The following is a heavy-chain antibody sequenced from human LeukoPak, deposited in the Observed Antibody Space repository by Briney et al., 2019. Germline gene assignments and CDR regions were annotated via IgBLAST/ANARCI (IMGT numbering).Heavy chain of an antibody. CDR1: GGSISSSSYY. CDR3: ARDHREGPETGY. Sequence: NSSETLSLTCTVSGGSISSSSYYWGWIRQPPGKGLEWIGSIYHSGSTYYNPSLKSRVTISVDTSKNQFSLKLSSVTAADTAVYYCARDHREGPETGYWGQGTLVTVSS. J-gene: IGHJ4*02. D-gene: IGHD5-24*01. CDR2: IYHSGST. V-gene: IGHV4-39*07.